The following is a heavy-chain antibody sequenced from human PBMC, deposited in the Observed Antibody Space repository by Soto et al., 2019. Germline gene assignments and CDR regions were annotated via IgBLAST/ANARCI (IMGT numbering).Heavy chain of an antibody. CDR2: IMPVFGTA. D-gene: IGHD3-9*01. Sequence: QVQLVQSGAEVKKPGSSVRVSCKVSGGSFRNYGITWVRQSPGQGLEWMGGIMPVFGTAVYAQKFQGRVTISTNELTTTAGLQRRSLSSDDTAVYFCARARDYDLLTAREYALDVWGQGTTVTV. CDR3: ARARDYDLLTAREYALDV. V-gene: IGHV1-69*05. J-gene: IGHJ6*02. CDR1: GGSFRNYG.